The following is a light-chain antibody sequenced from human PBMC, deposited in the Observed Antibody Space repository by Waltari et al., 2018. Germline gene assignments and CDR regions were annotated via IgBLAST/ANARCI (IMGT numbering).Light chain of an antibody. CDR2: DVS. V-gene: IGLV2-11*01. CDR1: SSDVGGYNY. J-gene: IGLJ1*01. Sequence: QSALTQPRSVSGSPGQSVTISCTGTSSDVGGYNYVSWYQQHPGKAPKLMIYDVSKRPSGVLDRFSGSKSGNTASLTISGLQAEEEADYSCCSYAGSYTYVFGTGTKVTVL. CDR3: CSYAGSYTYV.